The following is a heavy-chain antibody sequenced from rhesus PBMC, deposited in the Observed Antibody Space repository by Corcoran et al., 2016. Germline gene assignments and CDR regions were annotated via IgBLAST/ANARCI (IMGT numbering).Heavy chain of an antibody. Sequence: QVQLQESGPGLVKPSETLSLTCAVSGYSISSGYGWSWIRQPPGKGLEWIGYIGGSSGSTNYNPSLKSRVTISEDTSKNQFSLKLSSVTAADTAVYYCARHRGGSDLDCWGQGVLVTVSS. J-gene: IGHJ4*01. V-gene: IGHV4-127*01. D-gene: IGHD6-25*01. CDR1: GYSISSGYG. CDR2: IGGSSGST. CDR3: ARHRGGSDLDC.